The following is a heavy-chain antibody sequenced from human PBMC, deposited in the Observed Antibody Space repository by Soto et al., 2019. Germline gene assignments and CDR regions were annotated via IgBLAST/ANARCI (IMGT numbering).Heavy chain of an antibody. J-gene: IGHJ4*02. Sequence: QVQLVQSGAEVKKPGSSVKVSCKASGGTFSSYTISWVRQAPGQGLEWMGRIIPILGIANYAQKFQGRVTITADKSTSTAYMERSSLRSEDTAVYYCARDPEYCSGGSCYRDYWGQGTLVTVSS. CDR1: GGTFSSYT. D-gene: IGHD2-15*01. V-gene: IGHV1-69*08. CDR3: ARDPEYCSGGSCYRDY. CDR2: IIPILGIA.